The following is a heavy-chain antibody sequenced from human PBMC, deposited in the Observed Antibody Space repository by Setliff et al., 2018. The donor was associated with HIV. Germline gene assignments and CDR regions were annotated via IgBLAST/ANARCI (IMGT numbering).Heavy chain of an antibody. CDR2: INVGNGNT. Sequence: ASVKVSCKAPGYTFSHNTIHWVRQAPGKRLEWMGWINVGNGNTKYSQRFQGRVTITRDTSASAAYMQLNSLRSEDTAVYYCARQFSSSWYVFDYWGQGALVTVSS. CDR1: GYTFSHNT. V-gene: IGHV1-3*01. CDR3: ARQFSSSWYVFDY. D-gene: IGHD6-13*01. J-gene: IGHJ4*01.